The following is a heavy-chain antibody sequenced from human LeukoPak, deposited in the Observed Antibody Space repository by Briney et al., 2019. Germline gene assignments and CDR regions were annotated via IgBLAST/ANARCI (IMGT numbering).Heavy chain of an antibody. Sequence: PGGSLRLSCSASGFTFSSYAMSWVRQAPGKGLEWVSAISASGGTTYYADSVKGRFTISRDNSKSTLYLQMSSLRAEDTALYYCANWPEGARPAFDHWGQGTLVTVSS. CDR3: ANWPEGARPAFDH. D-gene: IGHD1-26*01. J-gene: IGHJ4*02. CDR2: ISASGGTT. CDR1: GFTFSSYA. V-gene: IGHV3-23*01.